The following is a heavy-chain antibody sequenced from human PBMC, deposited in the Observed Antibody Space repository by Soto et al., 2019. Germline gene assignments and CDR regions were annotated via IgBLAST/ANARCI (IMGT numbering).Heavy chain of an antibody. V-gene: IGHV3-23*01. D-gene: IGHD3-3*01. CDR3: VKNDFWSGYSFF. Sequence: PGGSLRLSCAASGFTFSSYAMSWVRQAPGKGLEWVSAISGSGGSTYYADSVKGRFTISRDNSKNTLYLQMNGLRAEDTAVYYCVKNDFWSGYSFFWGQGTLVTVSS. CDR1: GFTFSSYA. J-gene: IGHJ4*02. CDR2: ISGSGGST.